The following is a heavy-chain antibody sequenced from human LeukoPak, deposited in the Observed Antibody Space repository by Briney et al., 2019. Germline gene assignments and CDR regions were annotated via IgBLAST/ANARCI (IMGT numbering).Heavy chain of an antibody. D-gene: IGHD6-25*01. Sequence: ASVKVSCKASGGTFSSYAISWVRQAPGQGLEWMGRIIPILGIANYAQKFQGRVTITADKSTSTVYMELSSLRSEDTAVYYCARGGGARLRRTHIDYWGQGTLVTVSS. J-gene: IGHJ4*02. CDR2: IIPILGIA. CDR1: GGTFSSYA. CDR3: ARGGGARLRRTHIDY. V-gene: IGHV1-69*04.